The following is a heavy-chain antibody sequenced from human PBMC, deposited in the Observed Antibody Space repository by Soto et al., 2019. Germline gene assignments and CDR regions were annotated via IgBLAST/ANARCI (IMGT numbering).Heavy chain of an antibody. V-gene: IGHV3-23*01. CDR1: GFTFSTKA. D-gene: IGHD3-22*01. CDR2: ISASGYST. Sequence: GGSLRLSCAGSGFTFSTKAMSWVRQAPGKGLEWVSGISASGYSTYYADSVKGRFTISRDNFKNMLYLQMNSLRAEDTALYYCAKDQMGYYYFDYWGQGTLVTVSS. J-gene: IGHJ4*02. CDR3: AKDQMGYYYFDY.